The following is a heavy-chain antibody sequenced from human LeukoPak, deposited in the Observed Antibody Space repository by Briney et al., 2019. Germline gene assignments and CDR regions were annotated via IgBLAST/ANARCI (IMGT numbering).Heavy chain of an antibody. CDR3: ARVPRSYYYYYYMDV. V-gene: IGHV4-59*01. CDR1: GFTFSSYA. CDR2: IYHTGST. J-gene: IGHJ6*03. Sequence: LRLSCAASGFTFSSYAMSWVRQPPGKGLEGIGYIYHTGSTSYNPSLKGRVTISVDTSKNQLSLKLSSVTAADTAVYYCARVPRSYYYYYYMDVWGKGTTVTVSS.